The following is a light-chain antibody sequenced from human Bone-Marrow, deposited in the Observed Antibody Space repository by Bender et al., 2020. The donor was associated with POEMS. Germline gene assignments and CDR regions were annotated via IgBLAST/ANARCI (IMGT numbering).Light chain of an antibody. J-gene: IGLJ2*01. Sequence: QSALTQPRSVSGSPGQSVTISCTGTSSDVGGYNYVSWYQQHPGKAPKLMIYDVSKRPSGVSNRFSGSKSGNTASLTISGLQAEDEADYYCSSYTARNTLIFGGGTRLTVL. CDR1: SSDVGGYNY. CDR2: DVS. V-gene: IGLV2-11*01. CDR3: SSYTARNTLI.